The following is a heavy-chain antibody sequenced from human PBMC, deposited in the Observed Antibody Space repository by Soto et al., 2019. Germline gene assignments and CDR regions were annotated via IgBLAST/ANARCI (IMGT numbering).Heavy chain of an antibody. D-gene: IGHD6-25*01. Sequence: QVQLVESGGGVVQPGRSLRLSCAASGFTFSSYGMHWVRQAPGKGLEWVAVISYDGSSKYYADSVKGRFTISRDNSKNTLYLQMDSLRAEDTAVYYCAKDRTWGQRLDDAFDIWGQGTMVTVSS. CDR1: GFTFSSYG. V-gene: IGHV3-30*18. CDR3: AKDRTWGQRLDDAFDI. J-gene: IGHJ3*02. CDR2: ISYDGSSK.